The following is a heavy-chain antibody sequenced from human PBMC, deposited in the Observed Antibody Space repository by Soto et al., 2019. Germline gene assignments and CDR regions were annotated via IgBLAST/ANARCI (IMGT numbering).Heavy chain of an antibody. CDR1: GFIFSSYS. V-gene: IGHV3-48*01. J-gene: IGHJ5*02. CDR3: ARVEHLPTQGFDP. Sequence: EVQLVESGGGLLQPGGSLRLSCAASGFIFSSYSMNWVRQAPGKGLEWVSYISSSSNTIYYADSVKGRFTISRDNAKNSLYLQMNSLRAEDTAVYYCARVEHLPTQGFDPWGQGTLVTVSS. CDR2: ISSSSNTI.